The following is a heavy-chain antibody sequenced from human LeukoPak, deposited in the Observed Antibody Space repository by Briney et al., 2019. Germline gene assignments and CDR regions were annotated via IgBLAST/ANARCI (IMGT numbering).Heavy chain of an antibody. CDR2: ISNDGSNK. CDR1: GFKFSNYG. D-gene: IGHD5-12*01. J-gene: IGHJ4*02. Sequence: PGGSLRLSCAASGFKFSNYGIHWVRQAPGKGLEWVAVISNDGSNKYYADSVKGRFTISRDSSKNTLYLQMNSLRAEDTAVYYCAKEEGFVGYSGYDLGYWGQGTLVTVSS. CDR3: AKEEGFVGYSGYDLGY. V-gene: IGHV3-30*18.